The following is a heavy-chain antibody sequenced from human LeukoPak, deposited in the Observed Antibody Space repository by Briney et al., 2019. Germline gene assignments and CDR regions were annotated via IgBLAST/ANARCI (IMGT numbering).Heavy chain of an antibody. CDR3: ARGDGSGSQSFDY. CDR2: IYYSGST. V-gene: IGHV4-31*03. CDR1: GGSISSGGYY. J-gene: IGHJ4*02. D-gene: IGHD3-10*01. Sequence: SQNLSLTCTVSGGSISSGGYYWSWIRQHPGKGLEWIGYIYYSGSTYYNPSLKSRVTISADTSKNQFSLKLSSVTAADTAVYYCARGDGSGSQSFDYWGQGTLVTVSS.